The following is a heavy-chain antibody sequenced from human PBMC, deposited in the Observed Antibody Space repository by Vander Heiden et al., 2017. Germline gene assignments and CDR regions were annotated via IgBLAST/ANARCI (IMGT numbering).Heavy chain of an antibody. V-gene: IGHV3-48*02. J-gene: IGHJ3*02. D-gene: IGHD2-15*01. CDR1: GFSLSGYR. CDR3: ASRYCSGGSCYRLDAFDI. Sequence: EVQLVESGGGLVQPGGSLRLSCHGPGFSLSGYRMNWCRQAPGKGLEWISYISSSGSRVNYADSVKGRFTISRDNAKNSLYLQMNSLRDDDTAVYYCASRYCSGGSCYRLDAFDIWGQGTMVTVSP. CDR2: ISSSGSRV.